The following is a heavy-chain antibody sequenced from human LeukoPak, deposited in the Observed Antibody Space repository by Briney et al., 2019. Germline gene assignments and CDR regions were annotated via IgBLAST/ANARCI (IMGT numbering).Heavy chain of an antibody. CDR1: GFTFSSYG. CDR3: ARDLSGYYYGSGSPLGY. J-gene: IGHJ4*02. CDR2: ISVDGSNK. D-gene: IGHD3-10*01. V-gene: IGHV3-30*06. Sequence: GRSLRPSCAPSGFTFSSYGIDSVRQDPGKGLGWVAVISVDGSNKYYADSVKGRFTISRDNSKNTLYLQMNSLRAEDTAVYYCARDLSGYYYGSGSPLGYWGQGTLVTVSS.